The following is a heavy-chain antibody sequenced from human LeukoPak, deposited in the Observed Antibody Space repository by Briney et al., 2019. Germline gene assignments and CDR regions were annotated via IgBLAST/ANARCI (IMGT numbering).Heavy chain of an antibody. CDR3: VGGSLGF. J-gene: IGHJ4*02. V-gene: IGHV1-3*01. CDR2: ITVASGNT. CDR1: GYTFITSS. Sequence: ASVKVSCKTLGYTFITSSIYWVRQAPGQRLEGLGWITVASGNTRYSENLQGRVTLTRDTSANTAYMELRNLKSEDTAVYYCVGGSLGFWGQGTLVTVST.